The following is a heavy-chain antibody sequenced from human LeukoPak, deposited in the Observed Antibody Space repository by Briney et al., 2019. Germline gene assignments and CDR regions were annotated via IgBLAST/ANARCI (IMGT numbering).Heavy chain of an antibody. D-gene: IGHD5-12*01. CDR1: GGSFSSYY. Sequence: SETLSLTCAVYGGSFSSYYWSWIRQPPGKGLEWIGYIYYSGSTNYNPSLKSRVTISVDTSKNQFSLKLSSVTAADTAVYYCARDAGGYSGYGGNFDYWGQGTLVTVSS. CDR3: ARDAGGYSGYGGNFDY. CDR2: IYYSGST. V-gene: IGHV4-59*01. J-gene: IGHJ4*02.